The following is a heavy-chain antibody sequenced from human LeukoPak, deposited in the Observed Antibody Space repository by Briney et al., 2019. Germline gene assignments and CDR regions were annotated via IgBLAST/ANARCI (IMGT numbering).Heavy chain of an antibody. J-gene: IGHJ3*02. CDR1: GFTFSSYS. D-gene: IGHD4-17*01. Sequence: GGSLRLSCAASGFTFSSYSMNWVRQAPGKGLEWVAVISYDGSNKYYADSVKGRFTISRDNSKNTLYLQMNSLRAEDTAVYYCAKDTDEEVFDIWGQGTMVTVSS. V-gene: IGHV3-30*18. CDR2: ISYDGSNK. CDR3: AKDTDEEVFDI.